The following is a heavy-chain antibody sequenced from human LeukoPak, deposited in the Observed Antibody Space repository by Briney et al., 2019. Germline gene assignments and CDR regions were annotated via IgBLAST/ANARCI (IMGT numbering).Heavy chain of an antibody. D-gene: IGHD3-22*01. V-gene: IGHV1-69*13. J-gene: IGHJ4*02. CDR3: ASGAYDSSGYFSDALFDY. CDR2: IIPIFGTA. CDR1: GGTFSSYA. Sequence: SVKVSCKASGGTFSSYAISWVRQAPGQGLEWMGGIIPIFGTANYAQKFQGRVTITADESTSTVYMELSSLRSEDTAVYYCASGAYDSSGYFSDALFDYWGQGTLVTVSS.